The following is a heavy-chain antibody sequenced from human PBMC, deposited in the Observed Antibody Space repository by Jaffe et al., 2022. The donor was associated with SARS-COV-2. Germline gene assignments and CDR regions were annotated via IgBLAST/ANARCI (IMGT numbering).Heavy chain of an antibody. D-gene: IGHD6-6*01. CDR3: AREDIRSIAARSLLYYYYYGMDV. J-gene: IGHJ6*02. Sequence: EVQLVESGGGLVQPGGSLRLSCAASGFTFSSYEMNWVRQAPGKGLEWVSYISSSGSTIYYADSVKGRFTISRDNAKNSLYLQMNSLRAEDTAVYYCAREDIRSIAARSLLYYYYYGMDVWGQGTTVTVSS. CDR1: GFTFSSYE. V-gene: IGHV3-48*03. CDR2: ISSSGSTI.